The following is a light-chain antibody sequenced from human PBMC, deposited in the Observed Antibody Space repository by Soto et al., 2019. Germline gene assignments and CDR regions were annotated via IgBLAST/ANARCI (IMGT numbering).Light chain of an antibody. CDR2: GNS. V-gene: IGLV1-40*01. CDR1: SSNIGAGYD. CDR3: QSYGV. Sequence: QSVLTQPPSVSGAPGQRVTISCTGSSSNIGAGYDVHWYQQLPGTAPKLLIYGNSNRPSGVPDRFSGSKSGTSASLAITGLQAEDEADYYRQSYGVFGGGTKLTVL. J-gene: IGLJ2*01.